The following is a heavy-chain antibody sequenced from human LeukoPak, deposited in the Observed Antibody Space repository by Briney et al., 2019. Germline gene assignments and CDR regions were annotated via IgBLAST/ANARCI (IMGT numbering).Heavy chain of an antibody. CDR3: AKLPPPNWLDY. CDR1: GFTFSSYG. D-gene: IGHD7-27*01. Sequence: GGSLRLSCAASGFTFSSYGMHWVRQAPGKGLEWVAFIRYDGSSKYYADSVKGRFTISRDNSKNTLYLQMNSLRAEDTAVYYCAKLPPPNWLDYWGQGTLVTVSS. V-gene: IGHV3-30*02. CDR2: IRYDGSSK. J-gene: IGHJ4*02.